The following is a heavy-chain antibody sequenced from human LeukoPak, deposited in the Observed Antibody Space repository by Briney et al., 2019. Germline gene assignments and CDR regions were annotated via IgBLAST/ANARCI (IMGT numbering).Heavy chain of an antibody. Sequence: SETLSLTCTVSGGSVNSGTYYWSWIRQPPGKGLEWIGNIYYSGSAYYNPSLKSRVTMSVDTSKNQFSLKLSSVTAADTAVYYCVRKPIVNSAWYYFDYWGQGTLVTVSS. CDR1: GGSVNSGTYY. D-gene: IGHD3-22*01. CDR2: IYYSGSA. CDR3: VRKPIVNSAWYYFDY. J-gene: IGHJ4*02. V-gene: IGHV4-39*07.